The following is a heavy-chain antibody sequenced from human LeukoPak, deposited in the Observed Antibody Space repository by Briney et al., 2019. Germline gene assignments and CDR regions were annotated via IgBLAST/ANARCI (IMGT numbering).Heavy chain of an antibody. Sequence: SETLSLTCTVSGGSISSSSYYWGWIRQPPGKGLEWIGSIYYSGSTYYNPSLKSRVTISVDMSKNQFSLKLSSVTAADTAVYYCARDGGSYNYFDYWGQGTLVTVSS. CDR2: IYYSGST. V-gene: IGHV4-39*07. D-gene: IGHD1-26*01. CDR3: ARDGGSYNYFDY. J-gene: IGHJ4*02. CDR1: GGSISSSSYY.